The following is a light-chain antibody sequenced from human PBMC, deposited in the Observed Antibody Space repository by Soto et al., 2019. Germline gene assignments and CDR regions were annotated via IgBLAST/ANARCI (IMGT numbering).Light chain of an antibody. CDR1: SVDVGGYNY. Sequence: QSALTQPASVSGSPGQSITISCTGTSVDVGGYNYVSWFQQYPGKAPKLMIYDVSTRPSGVSNRFSGSKSGNTASLTISGLQAEDEADYYCSSYTTTDTYVFGTGTKLTVL. CDR2: DVS. CDR3: SSYTTTDTYV. J-gene: IGLJ1*01. V-gene: IGLV2-14*01.